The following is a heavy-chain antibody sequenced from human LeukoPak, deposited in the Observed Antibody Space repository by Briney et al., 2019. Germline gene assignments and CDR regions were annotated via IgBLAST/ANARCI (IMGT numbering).Heavy chain of an antibody. CDR2: IYPGDYDT. Sequence: GESLKISCKGSGYSFPRYWIGWGRQMPGKGLEWMGIIYPGDYDTRYRPSFQGQVTIWADNSISTPYLQWSSLKASDPAMYYCARRQTHNYDILTGPFDYWGQRTLVTVSS. D-gene: IGHD3-9*01. CDR1: GYSFPRYW. V-gene: IGHV5-51*01. CDR3: ARRQTHNYDILTGPFDY. J-gene: IGHJ4*02.